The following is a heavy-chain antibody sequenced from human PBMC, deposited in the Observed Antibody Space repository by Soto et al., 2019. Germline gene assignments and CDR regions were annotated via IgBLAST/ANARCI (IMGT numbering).Heavy chain of an antibody. Sequence: SQTFSLTCAISGDSVSSNSAAWNWIRQSPSRGLEWLGRTYYRSKWYNDYAVSVKSRITINPDTSKNQFSLQLNSVTPEDTAVYYCARRPYQWLSKTYAFDIWGQGTMVTVSS. CDR2: TYYRSKWYN. CDR1: GDSVSSNSAA. CDR3: ARRPYQWLSKTYAFDI. D-gene: IGHD6-19*01. V-gene: IGHV6-1*01. J-gene: IGHJ3*02.